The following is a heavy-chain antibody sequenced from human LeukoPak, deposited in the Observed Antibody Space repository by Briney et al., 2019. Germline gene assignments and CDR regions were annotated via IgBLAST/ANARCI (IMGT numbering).Heavy chain of an antibody. J-gene: IGHJ4*02. Sequence: GGSLRLSCTASGFTFGDYAMSWFRQAPGKGLEWVSAISGSGGSTYYADSVKGRFTISRDNSKNTLYLQMNSLRAEDTAVYYCAKGPAGYYGSGSYPGYWGQGTLVTVSS. V-gene: IGHV3-23*01. D-gene: IGHD3-10*01. CDR3: AKGPAGYYGSGSYPGY. CDR1: GFTFGDYA. CDR2: ISGSGGST.